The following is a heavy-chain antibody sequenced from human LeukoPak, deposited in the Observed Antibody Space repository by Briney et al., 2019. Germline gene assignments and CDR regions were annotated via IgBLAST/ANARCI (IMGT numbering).Heavy chain of an antibody. J-gene: IGHJ6*02. Sequence: SVKVSCKASGYTFTNYAMHWVRQDPGQRREWMGWINAGNGNTKYSQKFQGRVTITRDTSASTAYMELSSLRSEDTAVYYCARVHLPKYCSGGSCYGLYYYYYYGMDVWGQGTTVTVSS. CDR2: INAGNGNT. CDR3: ARVHLPKYCSGGSCYGLYYYYYYGMDV. V-gene: IGHV1-3*01. D-gene: IGHD2-15*01. CDR1: GYTFTNYA.